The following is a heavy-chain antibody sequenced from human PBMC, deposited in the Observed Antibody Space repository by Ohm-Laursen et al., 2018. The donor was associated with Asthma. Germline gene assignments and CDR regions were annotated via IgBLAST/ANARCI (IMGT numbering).Heavy chain of an antibody. CDR1: GDSISSGSYY. CDR2: TYHGGTT. D-gene: IGHD5-24*01. CDR3: ARGLGNGNNFNYYSVMDV. V-gene: IGHV4-31*03. J-gene: IGHJ6*02. Sequence: PSDTLSLTCTVSGDSISSGSYYWTWIRQSPGKGLEWIGSTYHGGTTYYTPSLKSRVTISVDTSKKQVSLKLTSVTAADTAVYYCARGLGNGNNFNYYSVMDVWGQGTTVTVSS.